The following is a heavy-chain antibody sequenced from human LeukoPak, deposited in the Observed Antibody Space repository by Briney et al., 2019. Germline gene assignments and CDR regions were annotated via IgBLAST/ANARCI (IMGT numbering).Heavy chain of an antibody. J-gene: IGHJ4*02. CDR1: GFTFSSYA. CDR2: ISYDGSNK. CDR3: ARERPGSVYFDY. D-gene: IGHD3-10*01. Sequence: PGGSLRLSCAVSGFTFSSYAMHWVRQAPGKGLEWVSVISYDGSNKYYADSVKGRFTISRDNSKNTLYLQMNSLRAEDTAVYYCARERPGSVYFDYWGQGTLVTVSS. V-gene: IGHV3-30*04.